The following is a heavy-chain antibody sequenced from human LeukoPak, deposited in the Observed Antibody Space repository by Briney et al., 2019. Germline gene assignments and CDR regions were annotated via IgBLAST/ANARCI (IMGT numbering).Heavy chain of an antibody. J-gene: IGHJ4*02. V-gene: IGHV3-30*03. CDR1: GFTFSKYG. CDR3: ARRAGAYSHPYDY. Sequence: AGGSLRLSCAASGFTFSKYGMHWVRQAPGKGLEWVATISHDGSNKNYGDSVKGRFTISRDNSKNTLYLQMNSLRAEDTAVYYCARRAGAYSHPYDYWGQGTLVTVSS. D-gene: IGHD4/OR15-4a*01. CDR2: ISHDGSNK.